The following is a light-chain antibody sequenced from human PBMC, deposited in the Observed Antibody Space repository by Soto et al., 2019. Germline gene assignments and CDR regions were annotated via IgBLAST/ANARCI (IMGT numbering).Light chain of an antibody. CDR2: DAS. CDR3: QHYNSYPYT. Sequence: DIQMTQSPSSLSASVGDRVTITCRASQSISSYLNWYQQKPGKAPDLLIYDASSLESGVPSRFSGSGSGTEFTLTISSLQPDDFATYYCQHYNSYPYTFGQGTKVDIK. CDR1: QSISSY. J-gene: IGKJ2*01. V-gene: IGKV1-5*01.